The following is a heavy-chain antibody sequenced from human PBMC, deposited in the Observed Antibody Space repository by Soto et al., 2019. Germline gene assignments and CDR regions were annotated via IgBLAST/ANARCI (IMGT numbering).Heavy chain of an antibody. J-gene: IGHJ6*02. CDR2: IIPIFGTA. D-gene: IGHD2-2*01. V-gene: IGHV1-69*01. CDR3: ASPHPPYQLLLGLYYYYYYYGMDV. CDR1: GGTFSSYA. Sequence: QVQLVQSGAEVKKPGSSVKVSCKASGGTFSSYAISWVRQAPGQGLEWMGGIIPIFGTANYAQKFQGRVTITADESTSTAYMELSSLRSEDTAVYYCASPHPPYQLLLGLYYYYYYYGMDVWGQGTTVTVSS.